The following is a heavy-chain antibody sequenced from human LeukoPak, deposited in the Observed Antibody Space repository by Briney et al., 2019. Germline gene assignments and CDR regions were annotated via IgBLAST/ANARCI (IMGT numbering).Heavy chain of an antibody. J-gene: IGHJ6*02. CDR1: GFTFSSYA. CDR3: ARDRVQLWNYGMDV. V-gene: IGHV3-30-3*01. D-gene: IGHD5-18*01. Sequence: GRSLRLSCAASGFTFSSYAMHWVRQAPGKGLEWVAVISYDGDNKYYADSVKGRFTISRDNSKNTLYPQMNSLRAEDTAVYYCARDRVQLWNYGMDVWGQGTTVTVSS. CDR2: ISYDGDNK.